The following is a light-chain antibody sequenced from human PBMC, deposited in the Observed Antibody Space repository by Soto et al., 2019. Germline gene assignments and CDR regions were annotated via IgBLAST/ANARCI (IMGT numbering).Light chain of an antibody. CDR2: DAS. J-gene: IGKJ5*01. CDR3: QQRSNWPT. V-gene: IGKV3-11*01. CDR1: QSVSSY. Sequence: EIALTQSPATLSFSPRERATLSCRASQSVSSYLDWYQQKPGQAPRLLIYDASNRATGITARFSGSGSGTDFSLTISSLEPEGFAVYYCQQRSNWPTFGQGTRLELK.